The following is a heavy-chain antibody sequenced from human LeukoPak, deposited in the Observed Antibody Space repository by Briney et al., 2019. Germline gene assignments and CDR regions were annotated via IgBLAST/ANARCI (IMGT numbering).Heavy chain of an antibody. CDR3: VRDPVALDY. CDR2: IRSSGSPT. V-gene: IGHV3-48*02. J-gene: IGHJ4*02. Sequence: GGSLRLSCAASGFTFSSCSMNWVRQAPGKGLEWVSYIRSSGSPTYYADSVKGRFTISRDNAKNSLYLQMNSLRDEDTAVYYCVRDPVALDYWGQGTPVTVSS. CDR1: GFTFSSCS.